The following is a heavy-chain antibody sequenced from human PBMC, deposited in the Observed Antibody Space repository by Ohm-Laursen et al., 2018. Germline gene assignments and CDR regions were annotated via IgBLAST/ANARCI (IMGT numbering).Heavy chain of an antibody. Sequence: SLRLSCAAPGFTFSSYGMHWVRQAPGKGLEWVAVISYDGSNKYYADSVKGRFTISRDNSKNTLYLQMNSLRAEDTAVYYCAKDLFGNPDYWGQGTLVTVSS. V-gene: IGHV3-30*18. J-gene: IGHJ4*02. CDR1: GFTFSSYG. D-gene: IGHD4-23*01. CDR3: AKDLFGNPDY. CDR2: ISYDGSNK.